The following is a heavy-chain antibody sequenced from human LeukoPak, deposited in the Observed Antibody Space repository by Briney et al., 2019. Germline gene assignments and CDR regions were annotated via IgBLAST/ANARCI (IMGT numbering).Heavy chain of an antibody. D-gene: IGHD3-3*01. CDR3: ARGRIQGYYTPYYFDS. J-gene: IGHJ4*02. CDR2: IYYSGST. CDR1: GGSISSYY. V-gene: IGHV4-59*12. Sequence: SETLSPTCTVSGGSISSYYWSWIRQPPGKGLEWIGYIYYSGSTNYNPSLKSRITISMDTSKNQFSLKLSSVTAADTAVYYCARGRIQGYYTPYYFDSWGQGTLVTVSS.